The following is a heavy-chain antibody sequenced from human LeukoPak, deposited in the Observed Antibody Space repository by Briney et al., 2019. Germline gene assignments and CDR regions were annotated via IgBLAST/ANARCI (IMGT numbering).Heavy chain of an antibody. Sequence: ASVKVSCKASGYTFTRYGISWVRQAPGQGLEWMGWISAYNGNTDYAQKLHGRVTLTTGTSTSTAYMELRSLRSDDTAVYYCAREGLDILAGYPHDYWGQGILVTVSS. D-gene: IGHD3-9*01. J-gene: IGHJ4*02. CDR3: AREGLDILAGYPHDY. CDR2: ISAYNGNT. V-gene: IGHV1-18*01. CDR1: GYTFTRYG.